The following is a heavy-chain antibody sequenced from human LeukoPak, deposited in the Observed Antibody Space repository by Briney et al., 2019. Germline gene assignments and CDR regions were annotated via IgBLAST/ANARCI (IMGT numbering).Heavy chain of an antibody. Sequence: SETLSLTCAVYGGSSSGYYWSWIRQPPGKGLEWIGEINHSGSTNYNPSLKSRVTISVDMSKNQFSLKLSSVTAADTAVYYCARTDYYDSSGYFDYWGQGTLVTVSS. CDR3: ARTDYYDSSGYFDY. J-gene: IGHJ4*02. D-gene: IGHD3-22*01. CDR2: INHSGST. CDR1: GGSSSGYY. V-gene: IGHV4-34*01.